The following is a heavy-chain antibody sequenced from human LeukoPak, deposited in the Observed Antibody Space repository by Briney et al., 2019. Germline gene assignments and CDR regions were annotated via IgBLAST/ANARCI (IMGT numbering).Heavy chain of an antibody. Sequence: GGSLRLSCAGSGFTFSSYEMNWVRQAPGKGLEWVSKISSSGSAIYYADSVKGRFTISRDNAKSTLYLQMNSLRAEDTAVYYCARGGSLGYWGQGTLVTVST. D-gene: IGHD6-19*01. CDR1: GFTFSSYE. CDR3: ARGGSLGY. J-gene: IGHJ4*02. CDR2: ISSSGSAI. V-gene: IGHV3-48*03.